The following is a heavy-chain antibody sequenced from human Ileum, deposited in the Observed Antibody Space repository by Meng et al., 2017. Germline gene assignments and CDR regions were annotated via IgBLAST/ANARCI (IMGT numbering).Heavy chain of an antibody. Sequence: GGGVKKPGDSGKAAGKAPGYSFTSHDINWVRQAPGQGLEWMGWMKPDADSGDTGYAQKFRGRVSFSKNVSINTAYMELSSLTSDDTAVYYCARGRSVWGGYAWFDPWGRGTLVTVSS. J-gene: IGHJ5*02. CDR3: ARGRSVWGGYAWFDP. CDR1: GYSFTSHD. D-gene: IGHD5-12*01. V-gene: IGHV1-8*02. CDR2: MKPDADSGDT.